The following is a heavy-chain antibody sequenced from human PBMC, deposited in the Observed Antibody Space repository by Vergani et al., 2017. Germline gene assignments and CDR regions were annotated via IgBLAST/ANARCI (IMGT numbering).Heavy chain of an antibody. V-gene: IGHV4-59*06. CDR3: ARQKDYYMDV. J-gene: IGHJ6*03. CDR2: IYYSGTT. Sequence: QVQLVQSGAEVKKPGASVRVSCKASGFTFTSYHIHWVRQRPGMGLDWIGYIYYSGTTYYNPSLESRLTISLDTSENHLSLKLTSVTDADTAVYYCARQKDYYMDVWGKGTTVTVS. CDR1: GFTFTSYH.